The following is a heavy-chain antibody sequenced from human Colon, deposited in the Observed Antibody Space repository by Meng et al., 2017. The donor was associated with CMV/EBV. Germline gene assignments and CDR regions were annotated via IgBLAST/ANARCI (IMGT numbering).Heavy chain of an antibody. D-gene: IGHD5/OR15-5a*01. CDR3: AKGQGIIYD. V-gene: IGHV3-7*01. J-gene: IGHJ4*02. CDR1: GFNFSFFW. CDR2: INRDGSEK. Sequence: GGSLRLSCGVSGFNFSFFWMTWVRQAPGKGLEWVANINRDGSEKNYVDAVKGRFTVSRDNAKNSLYLQMNNLRADDTAVYYCAKGQGIIYDWGQGTLVTVSS.